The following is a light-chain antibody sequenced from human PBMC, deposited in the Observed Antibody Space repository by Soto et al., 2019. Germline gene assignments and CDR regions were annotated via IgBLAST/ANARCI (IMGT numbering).Light chain of an antibody. CDR2: EVT. Sequence: QSALTQPASVSGSLGQSITISCTGTNSDVGAYNFVSWYQQHPGKAPKLMIYEVTNRPSGVSHRFSGSRSGNTASLTISGLQPEDEADYYCSSYTSDTTLEKVFGGGTKLTVL. V-gene: IGLV2-14*01. J-gene: IGLJ2*01. CDR3: SSYTSDTTLEKV. CDR1: NSDVGAYNF.